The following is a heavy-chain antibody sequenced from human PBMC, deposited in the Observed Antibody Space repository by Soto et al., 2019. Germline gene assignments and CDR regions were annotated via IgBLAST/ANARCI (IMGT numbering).Heavy chain of an antibody. CDR1: GFSFSNYG. J-gene: IGHJ5*02. CDR3: ARSDCTSTSCYVVWVDP. V-gene: IGHV3-21*01. D-gene: IGHD2-2*01. CDR2: ISSSSSYI. Sequence: EVQLVESGGGLVKPGGSLRLSCAASGFSFSNYGMNWVRQAPGKGLEWVSSISSSSSYISYADSVKGRFTISRDKAKNSVYLQMNRLRAEDTAVYYCARSDCTSTSCYVVWVDPWGQGTLVTVSS.